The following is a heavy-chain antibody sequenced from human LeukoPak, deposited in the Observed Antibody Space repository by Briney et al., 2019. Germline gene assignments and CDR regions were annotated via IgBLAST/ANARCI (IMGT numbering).Heavy chain of an antibody. J-gene: IGHJ4*02. D-gene: IGHD3-22*01. Sequence: PGGSLRLSCAASGFTFSSYSMNWVRQAPGKGLEWVGRIKSKTDGGTTAYGAPVKGRFTISRDDSKKTLYLQMNNMKTEDTAVYYCTHRGDVVNDYWGQGTLVTVSS. CDR3: THRGDVVNDY. CDR2: IKSKTDGGTT. V-gene: IGHV3-15*01. CDR1: GFTFSSYS.